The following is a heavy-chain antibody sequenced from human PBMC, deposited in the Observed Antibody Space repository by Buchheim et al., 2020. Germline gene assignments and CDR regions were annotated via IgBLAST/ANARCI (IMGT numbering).Heavy chain of an antibody. V-gene: IGHV3-23*01. CDR1: GFTFSSYA. D-gene: IGHD2-15*01. Sequence: EVQLLESGGGLVQPGGSLRLSCAASGFTFSSYAMSWVRQAPGKGLEWVSAISGSGGSTYYADSVKGRFTIPRDISKNTLYLQMNSLRAEDTAVYYCAKRRRYCSGGSCLASMDVWGQGTT. CDR3: AKRRRYCSGGSCLASMDV. J-gene: IGHJ6*02. CDR2: ISGSGGST.